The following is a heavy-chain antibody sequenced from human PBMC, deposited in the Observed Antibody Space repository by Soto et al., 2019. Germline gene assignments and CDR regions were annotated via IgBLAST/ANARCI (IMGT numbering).Heavy chain of an antibody. Sequence: SETLSLTCTVSGGSISSSSYYWGWIRQPPGKGLEWIGSIYYSGSTYYNPSLKSRVTISVDTSKNQFSLKLSSVTAADTAVYYCARIEGGLTRPVRGVAWAFDIWGQGTMVTVSS. CDR3: ARIEGGLTRPVRGVAWAFDI. CDR1: GGSISSSSYY. CDR2: IYYSGST. J-gene: IGHJ3*02. V-gene: IGHV4-39*01. D-gene: IGHD3-10*01.